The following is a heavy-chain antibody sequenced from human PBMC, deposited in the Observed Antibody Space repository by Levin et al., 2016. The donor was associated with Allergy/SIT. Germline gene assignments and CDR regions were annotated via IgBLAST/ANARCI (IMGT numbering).Heavy chain of an antibody. CDR3: ARSREKYGSGSYYGHYYMDV. Sequence: WIRQPPGKGLEWIGSIYYSGTIYYNPSLKSRVTISVDTSKNQFSLKLSSVTAADTAVYYCARSREKYGSGSYYGHYYMDVWGKGTTVTVSS. V-gene: IGHV4-39*01. J-gene: IGHJ6*03. CDR2: IYYSGTI. D-gene: IGHD3-10*01.